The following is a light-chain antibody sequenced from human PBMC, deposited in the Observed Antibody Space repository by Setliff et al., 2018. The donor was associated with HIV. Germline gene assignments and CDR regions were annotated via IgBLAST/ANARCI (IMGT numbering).Light chain of an antibody. V-gene: IGKV1-8*01. CDR3: QQYDTYPYT. CDR1: QGISSY. Sequence: AIRMTQSPSSLSASTGDRVTITCRASQGISSYLAWYQQKPGKAPKLLIYAASTLQSGVHSRFSGSGSGTEFTLTISRLQPDDFATYYCQQYDTYPYTFVQGTKVDIK. J-gene: IGKJ2*01. CDR2: AAS.